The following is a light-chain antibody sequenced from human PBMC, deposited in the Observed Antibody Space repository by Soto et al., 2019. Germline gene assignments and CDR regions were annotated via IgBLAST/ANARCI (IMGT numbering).Light chain of an antibody. CDR1: SSDVGGYNY. J-gene: IGLJ3*02. V-gene: IGLV2-14*01. Sequence: QSALTQPASVSGSPGQSITISCTGTSSDVGGYNYVSWYQHHPGKAPKLIIYEVTNRPSGVSIRFSGSKSGNTASLAISGLQAEDEADYFCSSFTSTNTLRMFGGGTKLTVL. CDR3: SSFTSTNTLRM. CDR2: EVT.